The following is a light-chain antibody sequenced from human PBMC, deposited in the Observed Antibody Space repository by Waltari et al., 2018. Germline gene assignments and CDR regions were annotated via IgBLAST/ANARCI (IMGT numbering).Light chain of an antibody. J-gene: IGKJ1*01. CDR3: QQYGSSRWT. Sequence: EIVLTQSPGTLSLSPGERATLSCRASQSVSSSYLAWYQQKPGQAPRLLIYGASSRDTRIPDRFSGSGSGTDFTLTISRLEPEDFAVYYCQQYGSSRWTFGQGTKVEIK. CDR2: GAS. CDR1: QSVSSSY. V-gene: IGKV3-20*01.